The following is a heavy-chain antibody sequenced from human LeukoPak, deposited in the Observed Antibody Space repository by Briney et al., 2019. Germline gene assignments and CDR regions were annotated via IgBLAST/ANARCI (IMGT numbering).Heavy chain of an antibody. J-gene: IGHJ6*02. V-gene: IGHV3-23*01. CDR2: ITGSGGNT. CDR1: GFIFSSYS. Sequence: GGSLSLSCAASGFIFSSYSMSWARQAPGKGLEWVSVITGSGGNTYYADSVKGRFTISKDNSKNTVYLQMSSLRVDDTAVYYCAKAASSSWPSYYYGMDVWGQGTTVTVSS. D-gene: IGHD6-13*01. CDR3: AKAASSSWPSYYYGMDV.